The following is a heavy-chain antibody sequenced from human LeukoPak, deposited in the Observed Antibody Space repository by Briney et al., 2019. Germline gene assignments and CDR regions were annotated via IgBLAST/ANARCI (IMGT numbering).Heavy chain of an antibody. J-gene: IGHJ6*04. CDR1: GFTFSSYW. D-gene: IGHD1-26*01. CDR3: ARESGSFVEGEMDV. Sequence: GGSLRLSCAASGFTFSSYWMSWVRQAPGKRLEWVANIKQDGSEKYYVDSVKGRFTISRDNAKNSLYLQMNSLRAEDTAVYYCARESGSFVEGEMDVWGKGTTVTVSS. V-gene: IGHV3-7*01. CDR2: IKQDGSEK.